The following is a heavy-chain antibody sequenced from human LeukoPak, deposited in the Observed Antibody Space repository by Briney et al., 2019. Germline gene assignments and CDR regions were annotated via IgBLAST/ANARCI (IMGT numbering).Heavy chain of an antibody. V-gene: IGHV4-30-4*02. CDR3: ARGSYDSSGYYGFDY. CDR2: IYYSGST. J-gene: IGHJ4*02. Sequence: SETLSLTCTVSGGSISSGDYYWSWIRQPPGKGLEWIGYIYYSGSTYYNPSLKSRVTISVDTSKNQFSLKLSSVTAADTAVYYCARGSYDSSGYYGFDYWGQGTLVTVSS. D-gene: IGHD3-22*01. CDR1: GGSISSGDYY.